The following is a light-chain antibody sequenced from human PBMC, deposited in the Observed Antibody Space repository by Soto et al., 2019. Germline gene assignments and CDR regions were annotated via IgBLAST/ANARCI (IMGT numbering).Light chain of an antibody. CDR2: EVS. V-gene: IGLV2-14*01. J-gene: IGLJ1*01. Sequence: QSVLTQPASVSGSPGQSITISCTGTSSDVGGYNYVSWYQQHPGKAPKLMIYEVSNRPSGVSNRFSGSKSGNTASLTISGLQAEDDADYSCSSYTSSSTLFGTGTKDTVL. CDR1: SSDVGGYNY. CDR3: SSYTSSSTL.